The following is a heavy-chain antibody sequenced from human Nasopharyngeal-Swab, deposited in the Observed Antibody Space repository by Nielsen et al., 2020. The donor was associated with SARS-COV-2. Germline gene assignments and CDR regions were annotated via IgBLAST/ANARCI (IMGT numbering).Heavy chain of an antibody. V-gene: IGHV4-34*01. Sequence: SQTLSLTCAVYGVSFSGYYWSWIRQPPGKGLEWIGEINHSGSTNYNPSLKSRVTITIDTSKNKFSLKLSSVTAADTAVYYCARALWKKSYYYYMDVWGKGTTVTVSS. D-gene: IGHD2/OR15-2a*01. CDR2: INHSGST. CDR1: GVSFSGYY. CDR3: ARALWKKSYYYYMDV. J-gene: IGHJ6*03.